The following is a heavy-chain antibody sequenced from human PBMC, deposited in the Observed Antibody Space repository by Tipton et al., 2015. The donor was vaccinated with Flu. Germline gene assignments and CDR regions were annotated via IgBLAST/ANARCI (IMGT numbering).Heavy chain of an antibody. CDR1: GGSIGKYY. J-gene: IGHJ3*02. D-gene: IGHD1-26*01. CDR2: TYYSGNT. CDR3: ARLLGGSYGAWRDAFDI. V-gene: IGHV4-59*01. Sequence: TLSLTCTISGGSIGKYYWSWIRQPPGKGLECIGHTYYSGNTNYNPSLRSRVAMSVDTSKNQFSLKLNSVTAADTAVYYWARLLGGSYGAWRDAFDIWGQGTMVTVSS.